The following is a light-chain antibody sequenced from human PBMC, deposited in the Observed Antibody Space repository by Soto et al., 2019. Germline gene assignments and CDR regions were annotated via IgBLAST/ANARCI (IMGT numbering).Light chain of an antibody. Sequence: QSALTQPVSVSGSPGQSITISCTGTSSDVGGYNYVSWYQQHPGKAPKLMIYEVNDRPSGVSNRFSGSKSGNTASLTISGLQAEDEADYYCSSYRSSNTYVFGTGTKLTVL. CDR1: SSDVGGYNY. CDR2: EVN. V-gene: IGLV2-14*01. CDR3: SSYRSSNTYV. J-gene: IGLJ1*01.